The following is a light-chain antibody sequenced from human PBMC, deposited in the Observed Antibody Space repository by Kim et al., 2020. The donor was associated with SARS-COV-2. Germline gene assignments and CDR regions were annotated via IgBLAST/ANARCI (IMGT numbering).Light chain of an antibody. V-gene: IGLV1-51*01. Sequence: GQKGTISCSRSSSNIGNNYVSWYQQLPGTAPKLLISDNNKRPSGIPDRFSGSKSGTSATLGITGLQTGDEADYYCATWDSSLSAVVFGGGTQLTVL. CDR2: DNN. CDR3: ATWDSSLSAVV. CDR1: SSNIGNNY. J-gene: IGLJ2*01.